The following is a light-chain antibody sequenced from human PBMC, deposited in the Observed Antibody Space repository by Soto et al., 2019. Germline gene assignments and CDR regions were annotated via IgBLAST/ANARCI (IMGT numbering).Light chain of an antibody. CDR1: SSDVGSYNL. CDR2: EVS. CDR3: CSYAGSSTYV. V-gene: IGLV2-23*02. Sequence: QCVLTQPASVSGSPGQSTTISYTGTSSDVGSYNLVSWYQQHPGKAPKLMIYEVSKRPSGVSNRFSGSKSGNTASLTISGLQAEDEADYYCCSYAGSSTYVFGTGTKVTVL. J-gene: IGLJ1*01.